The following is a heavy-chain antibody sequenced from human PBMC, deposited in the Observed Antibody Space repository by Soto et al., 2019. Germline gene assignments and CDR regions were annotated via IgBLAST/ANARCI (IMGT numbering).Heavy chain of an antibody. CDR1: GYTFTGYA. V-gene: IGHV1-18*01. J-gene: IGHJ6*02. Sequence: ASVKVSCKASGYTFTGYAMHWVRQAPGQRLEWMGWISAYNGNTDYAQKLQGRVTMTTDTSTSTAYMELRSLRSDDTAVYYCASYHLNSYYYGMDVWGQGTTVTVSS. CDR3: ASYHLNSYYYGMDV. CDR2: ISAYNGNT.